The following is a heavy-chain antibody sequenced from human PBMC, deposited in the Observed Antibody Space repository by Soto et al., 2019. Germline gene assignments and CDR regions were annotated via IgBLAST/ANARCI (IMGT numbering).Heavy chain of an antibody. CDR1: GFTFDDYA. CDR3: AKDNYGSGSKGYFDL. D-gene: IGHD3-10*01. Sequence: DVQLVESGGGLVQPGRSLRLSCAASGFTFDDYAMHWVRQAPGKGLEWVSGISWNSGSIGYADSVKGRFTISRDNAKNSLYLQMNSLRAEDTALYYCAKDNYGSGSKGYFDLWGRGTLVTVSS. V-gene: IGHV3-9*01. CDR2: ISWNSGSI. J-gene: IGHJ2*01.